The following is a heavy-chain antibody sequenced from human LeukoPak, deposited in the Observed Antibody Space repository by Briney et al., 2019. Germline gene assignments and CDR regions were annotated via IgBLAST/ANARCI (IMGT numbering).Heavy chain of an antibody. D-gene: IGHD4-17*01. CDR3: ARFWRYYGDYLDYYYYGMDV. J-gene: IGHJ6*02. Sequence: ASVKVSCKASGYTFTSYDINWVRQATGQGLEWMGWMNPNSGNTGYAQKFQGRVTMTRNTSISTAYMELSSLRSEDTAVYYCARFWRYYGDYLDYYYYGMDVWGQGTTVTVSS. CDR1: GYTFTSYD. V-gene: IGHV1-8*01. CDR2: MNPNSGNT.